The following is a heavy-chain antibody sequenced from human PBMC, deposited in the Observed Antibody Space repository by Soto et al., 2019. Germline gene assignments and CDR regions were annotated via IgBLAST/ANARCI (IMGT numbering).Heavy chain of an antibody. D-gene: IGHD2-15*01. CDR2: INHSGST. CDR1: GGSFRGHY. CDR3: AGTPCSGGSFRLLDY. Sequence: SETLSLTCAVYGGSFRGHYWSWIRQPPGKGLQWIGEINHSGSTNYNPSLKSRVTISVDTSKNQFSLKLSSVTAADTAVYYCAGTPCSGGSFRLLDYWGQGILVTVSS. V-gene: IGHV4-34*01. J-gene: IGHJ4*02.